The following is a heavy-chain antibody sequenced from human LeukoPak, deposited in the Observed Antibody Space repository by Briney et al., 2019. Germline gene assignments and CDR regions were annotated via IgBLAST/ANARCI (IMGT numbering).Heavy chain of an antibody. V-gene: IGHV1-18*01. D-gene: IGHD3-22*01. J-gene: IGHJ4*02. Sequence: ASVKVSCKASGYTFTYFGLSWLRQAPGQGLEWLGSISVHNGNTKYAPKFQGRVTITTDTSTSTAYLELRSLRSDDTAVYYCARGLYDGDYWGQGSLVTVSS. CDR2: ISVHNGNT. CDR3: ARGLYDGDY. CDR1: GYTFTYFG.